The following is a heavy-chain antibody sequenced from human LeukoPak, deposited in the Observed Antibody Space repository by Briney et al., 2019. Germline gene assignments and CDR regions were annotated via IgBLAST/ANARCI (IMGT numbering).Heavy chain of an antibody. D-gene: IGHD3-10*01. V-gene: IGHV3-30*18. Sequence: GGSLRLSCAASGFTFSSYGMHWVRQAPGKGLEWVAVISYDGSNKYYADSVKGRFTISRDNSKNTLYLQMNSLRAEDTAVYYCAKDPRRGSGSYPMYNWFDPWGQGTLVTVSS. CDR1: GFTFSSYG. J-gene: IGHJ5*02. CDR2: ISYDGSNK. CDR3: AKDPRRGSGSYPMYNWFDP.